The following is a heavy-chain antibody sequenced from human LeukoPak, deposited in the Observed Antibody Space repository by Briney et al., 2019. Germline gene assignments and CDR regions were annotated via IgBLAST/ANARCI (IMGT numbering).Heavy chain of an antibody. V-gene: IGHV1-69*13. Sequence: SVKVSCKASGGTFSSYAISWVRQAPGQGLEWMGGIIPIFGTANYAQKFQGRVTITADESTSTAYMELSSLRSDDTAVYYCAKAKPQGSDRDFDYWGQGTLVTVSS. CDR1: GGTFSSYA. CDR2: IIPIFGTA. J-gene: IGHJ4*02. D-gene: IGHD1-14*01. CDR3: AKAKPQGSDRDFDY.